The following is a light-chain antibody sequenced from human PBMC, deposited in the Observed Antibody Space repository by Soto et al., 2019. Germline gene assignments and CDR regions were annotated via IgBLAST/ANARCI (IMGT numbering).Light chain of an antibody. J-gene: IGLJ3*02. CDR2: EVT. V-gene: IGLV2-8*01. Sequence: QSALTQPPSASGSPGQSVFISCTGTSSDVGACNYVSWYQQHPGKAPKLLLYEVTKRPSGVPDRFSGSKSGNTASLTVSGLQAEDEADYYCSSCAGSNNLLFGGGTKLTVL. CDR1: SSDVGACNY. CDR3: SSCAGSNNLL.